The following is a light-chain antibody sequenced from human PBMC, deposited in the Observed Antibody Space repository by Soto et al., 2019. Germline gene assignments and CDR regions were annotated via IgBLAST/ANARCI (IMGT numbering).Light chain of an antibody. CDR1: SGSIASNY. J-gene: IGLJ2*01. Sequence: NFLLTQRHCVSESPGKTVTISCTRSSGSIASNYVQWYQQRPGSAPTTVIYEDNQRPSGVPDRFSGSIDSSSNSASLTISGLKTEDEADYYCQSYDSSNVVFGGGTKLTVL. CDR2: EDN. CDR3: QSYDSSNVV. V-gene: IGLV6-57*04.